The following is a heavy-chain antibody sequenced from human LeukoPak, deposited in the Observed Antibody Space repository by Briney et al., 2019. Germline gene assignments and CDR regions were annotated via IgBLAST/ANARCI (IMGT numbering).Heavy chain of an antibody. J-gene: IGHJ5*02. V-gene: IGHV3-33*01. D-gene: IGHD3-10*01. CDR2: IWHDGTNK. CDR1: GFTFSTYV. Sequence: GGSLRLSCAASGFTFSTYVMHWVRQAPGKGLDWVATIWHDGTNKYYADSVKGRFTISRDNSKNALYLQMNSLRVEDTAVYYCARCPLVRGVILPWFDPWGQGTQVTVSS. CDR3: ARCPLVRGVILPWFDP.